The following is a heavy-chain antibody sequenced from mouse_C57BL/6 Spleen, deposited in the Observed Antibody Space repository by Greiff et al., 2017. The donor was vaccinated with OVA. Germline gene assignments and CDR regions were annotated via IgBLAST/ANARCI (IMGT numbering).Heavy chain of an antibody. D-gene: IGHD1-1*01. Sequence: QVQLKQPGTELVKPGASVKLSCKASGYTFTSYWMHWVKQRPGQGLEWIGNINPSNGGTNYNEKFKSKATLTVDKSSSTAYMQLSSLTSEDSAVYYCARRGAYYYGSSYVDYAMDYWGQGTSVTVSS. CDR2: INPSNGGT. V-gene: IGHV1-53*01. J-gene: IGHJ4*01. CDR1: GYTFTSYW. CDR3: ARRGAYYYGSSYVDYAMDY.